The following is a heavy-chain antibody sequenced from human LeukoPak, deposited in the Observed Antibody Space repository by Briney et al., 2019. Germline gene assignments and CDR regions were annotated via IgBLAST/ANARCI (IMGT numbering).Heavy chain of an antibody. Sequence: ASVKVSCKASGYTFTGYYMHWVRQAPGQRLEWMGWINAGNGNTKYSQEFQGRVTITRDTSASTAYMELSSLRSDDTAVYYCAMAVLRFLEWFPGYDYWGQGTLVTVSS. D-gene: IGHD3-3*01. V-gene: IGHV1/OR15-3*02. CDR2: INAGNGNT. CDR3: AMAVLRFLEWFPGYDY. CDR1: GYTFTGYY. J-gene: IGHJ4*02.